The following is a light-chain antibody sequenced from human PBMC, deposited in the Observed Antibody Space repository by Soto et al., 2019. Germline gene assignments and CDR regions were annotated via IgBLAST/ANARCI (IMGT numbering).Light chain of an antibody. V-gene: IGKV1-27*01. J-gene: IGKJ3*01. CDR3: QHDDIVPFA. CDR1: QSISNY. Sequence: DIQMTQSPSSLSASVGDRVTITCRASQSISNYLAWDQQKPGKVPDLLIYTASTLQSGVPSLFSGSGSGTDFTLTISCMQTENVATYYCQHDDIVPFAIGPGTKVDI. CDR2: TAS.